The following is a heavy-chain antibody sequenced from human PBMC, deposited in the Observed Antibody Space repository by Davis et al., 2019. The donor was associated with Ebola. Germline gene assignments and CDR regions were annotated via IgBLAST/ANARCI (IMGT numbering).Heavy chain of an antibody. V-gene: IGHV4-59*08. D-gene: IGHD4-23*01. J-gene: IGHJ4*02. Sequence: MPSETLSLTCTVSGASISSYYWSWIRQPPGKGLEWIGYIYYSGSSNYNPSLKSRVTISVATSKNQFSLKLSSVTAAETAVYYCARHLSYGGNPGKYYFDYWGQGTLVTVSS. CDR3: ARHLSYGGNPGKYYFDY. CDR2: IYYSGSS. CDR1: GASISSYY.